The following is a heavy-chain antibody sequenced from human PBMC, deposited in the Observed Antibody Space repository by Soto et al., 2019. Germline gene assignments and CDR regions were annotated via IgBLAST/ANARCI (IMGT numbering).Heavy chain of an antibody. D-gene: IGHD3-16*01. J-gene: IGHJ4*03. CDR2: IFYTGTS. V-gene: IGHV4-39*01. CDR1: GFSISSDFHY. Sequence: SETLSLTCNVSGFSISSDFHYWGWIRQPPGKGLEWIATIFYTGTSYYNPSLKSRVTISVDTSKNQFSLKLNSVTAADTAVYYCARRLAVAYTAACCDYWGQGILVTVSS. CDR3: ARRLAVAYTAACCDY.